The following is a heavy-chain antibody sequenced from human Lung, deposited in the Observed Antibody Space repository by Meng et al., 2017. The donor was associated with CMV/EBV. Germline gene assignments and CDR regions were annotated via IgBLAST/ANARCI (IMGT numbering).Heavy chain of an antibody. Sequence: VQLVQSGAEVKRPGASVKISCQASGYSFSGFYLNWARQAPGHGLEWLGRVNPISDDTHFAQKFEGRITVTRGATINTAFMELTRLRPDDTAVYYCAKSSDNGWSSWGPGTPVTVSS. J-gene: IGHJ4*01. CDR1: GYSFSGFY. CDR2: VNPISDDT. CDR3: AKSSDNGWSS. D-gene: IGHD6-19*01. V-gene: IGHV1-2*06.